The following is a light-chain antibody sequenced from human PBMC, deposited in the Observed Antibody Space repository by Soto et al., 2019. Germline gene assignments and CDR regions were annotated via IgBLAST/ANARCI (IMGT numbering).Light chain of an antibody. CDR2: AAS. Sequence: DIQLTQPPSFLAASVGDIVTITCRASQGISSYFAWYQQKPGKAPKLLIYAASTLQIGVPSRFSGSGSGTEFTLTIRSLQAEDFGTYYCQQLNSYPPWTFGEGNKVEIK. CDR1: QGISSY. V-gene: IGKV1-9*01. CDR3: QQLNSYPPWT. J-gene: IGKJ1*01.